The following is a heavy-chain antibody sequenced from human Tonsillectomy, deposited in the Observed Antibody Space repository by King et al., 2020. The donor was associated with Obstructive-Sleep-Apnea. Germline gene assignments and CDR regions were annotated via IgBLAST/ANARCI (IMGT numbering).Heavy chain of an antibody. CDR1: GFTFNNYA. CDR2: ISDGVGST. CDR3: AKSYYYGSGSYYNGFDY. D-gene: IGHD3-10*01. J-gene: IGHJ4*02. V-gene: IGHV3-23*04. Sequence: VQLVESGGGLVQPGGSLRLSCAASGFTFNNYAMSWVRQAPGQGLEWVSSISDGVGSTYYADSVKGRFTISRDNSKNTLYLQMNSLRAEDTALYYCAKSYYYGSGSYYNGFDYWGQGTLVTVSS.